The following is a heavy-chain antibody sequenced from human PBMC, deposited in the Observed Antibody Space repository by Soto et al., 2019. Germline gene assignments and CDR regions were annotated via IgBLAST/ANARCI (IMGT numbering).Heavy chain of an antibody. J-gene: IGHJ6*02. CDR2: VSGSGGST. CDR1: GFIFSNYA. Sequence: EVQLLESGGGLVQPGGSLNLSCAASGFIFSNYAMSWVRQAPGKGLEWVAGVSGSGGSTYYADSVKGRFTISRDKSKKTLYLQMNTLRPEDTAVYYCAKVGPITGTGYYYFHAMDVWGQGTTVTVSS. D-gene: IGHD1-7*01. CDR3: AKVGPITGTGYYYFHAMDV. V-gene: IGHV3-23*01.